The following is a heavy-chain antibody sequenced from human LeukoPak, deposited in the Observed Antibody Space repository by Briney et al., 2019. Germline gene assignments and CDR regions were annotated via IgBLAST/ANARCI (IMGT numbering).Heavy chain of an antibody. D-gene: IGHD3-3*01. CDR3: AKGRFLEALRIDY. V-gene: IGHV3-30*02. CDR2: IRYDGSNK. CDR1: GFTFSSYG. Sequence: PGGSLRLSCAASGFTFSSYGMHWVRQAPGKGLEWVAFIRYDGSNKYYADSVKGRFTISRDNSKNTVYLQMNSLRAEDTAVYYCAKGRFLEALRIDYWGQGTLVTVSS. J-gene: IGHJ4*02.